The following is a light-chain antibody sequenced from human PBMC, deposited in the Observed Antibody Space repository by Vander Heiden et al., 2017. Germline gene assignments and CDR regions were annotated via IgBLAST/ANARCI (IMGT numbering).Light chain of an antibody. CDR1: SSNIGSNT. CDR3: AAWDDSLNRVV. V-gene: IGLV1-44*01. J-gene: IGLJ2*01. Sequence: SVVTQPASVSGTPGQRVSISCSGSSSNIGSNTVNWYQQLPGTAPKLLIYSNNQRPSGVPDRFSGSKSGTSASLAISGLQSEDEADYYCAAWDDSLNRVVFGGGTKLTVL. CDR2: SNN.